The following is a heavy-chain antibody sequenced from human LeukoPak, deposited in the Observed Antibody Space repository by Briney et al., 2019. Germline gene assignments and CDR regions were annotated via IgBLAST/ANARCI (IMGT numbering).Heavy chain of an antibody. CDR2: IRSQAFTGTT. V-gene: IGHV3-49*03. Sequence: GGSLRLSCTASGFTFCDYGMSWFRQAPGKGLEWVSFIRSQAFTGTTEYAASVKGRFTVSRDDSKSIAYLQMNSLKTEDTAVYYCCRSGWDGYNHDYWGQGTLVTVSS. J-gene: IGHJ4*02. CDR1: GFTFCDYG. CDR3: CRSGWDGYNHDY. D-gene: IGHD5-24*01.